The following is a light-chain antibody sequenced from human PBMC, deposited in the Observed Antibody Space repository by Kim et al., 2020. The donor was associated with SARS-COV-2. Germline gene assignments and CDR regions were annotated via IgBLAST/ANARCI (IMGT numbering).Light chain of an antibody. V-gene: IGLV2-8*01. CDR3: ASHAPNIYM. J-gene: IGLJ1*01. CDR2: EVS. CDR1: SSDFPFNY. Sequence: SPGQSVAISCSGTSSDFPFNYDSWYQQYPGKAPKLIMYEVSKRPSGVPVRFSGSKSGNTASLTVSGLQAEDEADYYCASHAPNIYMFGTGTKVTVL.